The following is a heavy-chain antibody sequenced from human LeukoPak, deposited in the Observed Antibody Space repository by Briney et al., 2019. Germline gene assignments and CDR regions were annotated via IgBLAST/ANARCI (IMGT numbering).Heavy chain of an antibody. V-gene: IGHV3-21*01. CDR3: AGVWSPPYTSSWSYYFDY. Sequence: PGGSLRLSCAASGFTFSSYSMNWVRQAPGKGLEWVSSISSSSSYIYSADSVKGRFTISRDNAKNSLYLQMNSLRVEDTAVYYCAGVWSPPYTSSWSYYFDYWGQGTLVTVSS. CDR1: GFTFSSYS. J-gene: IGHJ4*02. D-gene: IGHD6-13*01. CDR2: ISSSSSYI.